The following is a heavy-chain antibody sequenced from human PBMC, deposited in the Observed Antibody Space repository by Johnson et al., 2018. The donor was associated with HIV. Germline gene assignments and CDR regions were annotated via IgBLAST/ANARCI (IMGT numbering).Heavy chain of an antibody. V-gene: IGHV3-30*04. J-gene: IGHJ3*02. D-gene: IGHD1-1*01. CDR1: GFTFSTYA. CDR3: ARVPSGTPSSI. Sequence: QVQLVESGGGVVRPGGSLRLSCAASGFTFSTYAMHWVRQAPGKGLEWVAVISNDGSNKYYADSVKGRFTISRDNVKNSLYLQMNSLRAEDTAVYYCARVPSGTPSSIWGQGTKVTVS. CDR2: ISNDGSNK.